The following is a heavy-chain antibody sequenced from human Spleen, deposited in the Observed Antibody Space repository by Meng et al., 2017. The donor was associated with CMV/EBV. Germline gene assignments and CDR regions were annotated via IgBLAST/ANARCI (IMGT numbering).Heavy chain of an antibody. D-gene: IGHD1-26*01. CDR3: ARRGPVGAFDI. V-gene: IGHV4-39*01. CDR2: IYYSGST. J-gene: IGHJ3*02. Sequence: ESLKISCTVSGGSISSRYYWGWIRQPPGKGLEWIGTIYYSGSTYYNPSLKSRVTISVDTSENHFSLKLSSVTAADTAIYYCARRGPVGAFDIWGQGTVVTVSS. CDR1: GGSISSRYY.